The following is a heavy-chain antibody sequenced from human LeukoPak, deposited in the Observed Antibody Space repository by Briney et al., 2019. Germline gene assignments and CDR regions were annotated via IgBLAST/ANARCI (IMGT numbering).Heavy chain of an antibody. Sequence: PSETLSLTCTVSGGSISSSSYYWGWIRQPPGKGLEWIGSIYYSGSTYYNPSLKSRVTISVDTSKNQFSLKLSSVTAADTAVYYCARLHYCSSTSCEPYASYAFDIWGQGTMVTVSS. CDR2: IYYSGST. D-gene: IGHD2-2*01. V-gene: IGHV4-39*01. J-gene: IGHJ3*02. CDR3: ARLHYCSSTSCEPYASYAFDI. CDR1: GGSISSSSYY.